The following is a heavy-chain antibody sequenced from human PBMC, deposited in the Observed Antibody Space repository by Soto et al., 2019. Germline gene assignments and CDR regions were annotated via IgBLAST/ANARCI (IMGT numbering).Heavy chain of an antibody. V-gene: IGHV2-5*02. CDR2: IYWDDDK. Sequence: QITLKESGPTLVKPTQTLTLTCTFSGFSLSTTGVGVGWIRQPPGKALEWLALIYWDDDKRYNPSLKSRLTITKDTSKNPVVLTMTNMDTVDTATYYCVQSRCGGDCLQSYSSHSYYGLDVWGQGTTVTVSS. J-gene: IGHJ6*02. CDR1: GFSLSTTGVG. D-gene: IGHD2-21*01. CDR3: VQSRCGGDCLQSYSSHSYYGLDV.